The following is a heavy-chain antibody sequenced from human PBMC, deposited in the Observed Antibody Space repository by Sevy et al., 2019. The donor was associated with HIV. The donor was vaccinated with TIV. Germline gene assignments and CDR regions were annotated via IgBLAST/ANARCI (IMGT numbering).Heavy chain of an antibody. CDR1: GGSFSGYY. Sequence: SETLSLTCAVYGGSFSGYYWSWIRQPPGKWLEWIGEINHNGSTNYNPSLKSRVTISADTSKNQFSLNLSSVTAADTAVYYCAREGYSLGMDVWGQGTTVTVSS. CDR2: INHNGST. D-gene: IGHD6-13*01. J-gene: IGHJ6*02. V-gene: IGHV4-34*01. CDR3: AREGYSLGMDV.